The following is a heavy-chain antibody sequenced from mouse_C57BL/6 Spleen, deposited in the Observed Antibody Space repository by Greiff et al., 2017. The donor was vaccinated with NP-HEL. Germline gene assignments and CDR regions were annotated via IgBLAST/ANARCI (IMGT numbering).Heavy chain of an antibody. CDR1: GYTFTSYW. J-gene: IGHJ1*03. D-gene: IGHD1-1*01. CDR3: ARTTVVGPRCIDD. Sequence: QVQLQQPGAELVKPGASVKLSCKASGYTFTSYWMQWVKQRPGQGLEWIGEIDPSDSYTNYNQKLKGKATLTVDTSSRTAYMQLSSLTSEDSAVYYGARTTVVGPRCIDDWGTGTTVTVSS. V-gene: IGHV1-50*01. CDR2: IDPSDSYT.